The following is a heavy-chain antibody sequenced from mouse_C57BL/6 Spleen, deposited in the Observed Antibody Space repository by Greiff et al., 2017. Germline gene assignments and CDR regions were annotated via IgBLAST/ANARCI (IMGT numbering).Heavy chain of an antibody. V-gene: IGHV1-15*01. J-gene: IGHJ1*03. D-gene: IGHD1-1*01. Sequence: VQLQQSGAELVRPGASVTLSCKASGYTFTDYEMHWVKQTPVHGLEWIGAIDPETGGTAYNQKFKGKAILTADKSTSRAYMELRGLTSEGSAVYYGTRLTTVVATRYFDVWGTGTTVTVSS. CDR1: GYTFTDYE. CDR2: IDPETGGT. CDR3: TRLTTVVATRYFDV.